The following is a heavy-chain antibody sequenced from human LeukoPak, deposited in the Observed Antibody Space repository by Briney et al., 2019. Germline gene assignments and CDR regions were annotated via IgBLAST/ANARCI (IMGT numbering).Heavy chain of an antibody. CDR2: ISAYNGNT. J-gene: IGHJ5*02. Sequence: ASVKVSCKASGYTFTSYGISWVRQAPGQGLEWMGWISAYNGNTNYAQKLQGRVTMTTDTSTGTAYMELRSLRSDDTAVYYCARQYSGSSKNWFDPWGQGTLVTVSS. CDR3: ARQYSGSSKNWFDP. V-gene: IGHV1-18*01. D-gene: IGHD1-26*01. CDR1: GYTFTSYG.